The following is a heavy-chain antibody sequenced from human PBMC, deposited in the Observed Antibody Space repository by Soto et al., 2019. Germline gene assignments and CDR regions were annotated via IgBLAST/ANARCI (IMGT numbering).Heavy chain of an antibody. CDR1: SESLSGYY. CDR3: VGARGRLVGFDY. D-gene: IGHD1-26*01. Sequence: QVQLQQWGAGLLKPSETLSLTCAVNSESLSGYYWSWIRQSPGKGLEWIGEIDGSGNTNYSPSLRRRVALSVSTSNSHFSLNLNSGSAADTAAYYCVGARGRLVGFDYWGQGTLVTVSS. V-gene: IGHV4-34*01. J-gene: IGHJ4*02. CDR2: IDGSGNT.